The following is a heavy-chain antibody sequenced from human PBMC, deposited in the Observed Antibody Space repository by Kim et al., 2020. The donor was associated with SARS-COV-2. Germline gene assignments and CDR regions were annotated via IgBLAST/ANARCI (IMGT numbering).Heavy chain of an antibody. V-gene: IGHV1-24*01. CDR3: ATGIAAAGTCDY. Sequence: NYAQKFQGSVTMTENTSTDSACMELSSLRSEDTAVYYCATGIAAAGTCDYWGQGTLVTVSS. D-gene: IGHD6-13*01. J-gene: IGHJ4*02.